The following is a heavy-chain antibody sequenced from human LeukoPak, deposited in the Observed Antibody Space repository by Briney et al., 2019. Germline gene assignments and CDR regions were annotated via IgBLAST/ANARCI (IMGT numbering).Heavy chain of an antibody. V-gene: IGHV4-59*01. Sequence: SETMSLTCIVSGGAISSYYWSWIRQPPGKRLEWIGYVYYSGNTNYNPSLKSRVTISIDTSKNQFSLKLSSVTAADTAVYYCARVGNGHFDYWGQGTLVTVSS. CDR3: ARVGNGHFDY. J-gene: IGHJ4*02. CDR1: GGAISSYY. D-gene: IGHD2-8*01. CDR2: VYYSGNT.